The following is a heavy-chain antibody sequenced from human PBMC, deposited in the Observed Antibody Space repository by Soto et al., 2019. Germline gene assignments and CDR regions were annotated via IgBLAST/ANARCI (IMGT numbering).Heavy chain of an antibody. CDR2: ISSSGSTI. V-gene: IGHV3-48*03. D-gene: IGHD6-6*01. Sequence: GGSLRLSCAASGFTFSSYEMNWVRQAPGKGLEWVSYISSSGSTIYYADSVKGRFTISRDNAKNSLYLQMNSLRAEDTAVYYCARQIAARSWTPPDYWGQGTLVTVSS. CDR1: GFTFSSYE. CDR3: ARQIAARSWTPPDY. J-gene: IGHJ4*02.